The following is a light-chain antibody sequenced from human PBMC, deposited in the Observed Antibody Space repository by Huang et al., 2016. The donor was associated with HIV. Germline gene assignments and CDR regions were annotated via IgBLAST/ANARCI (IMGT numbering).Light chain of an antibody. J-gene: IGKJ1*01. CDR3: QQYGSSPAT. CDR1: QSVNSGD. V-gene: IGKV3-20*01. CDR2: GAS. Sequence: EIVLTQSPGTLSLSPGERTTLSCRASQSVNSGDLAWYQQKPGQAPRLLIYGASTRATGIPGRFSGSGSGTDFTLTISRLQPEDFAVYYCQQYGSSPATFGQGTKVEVK.